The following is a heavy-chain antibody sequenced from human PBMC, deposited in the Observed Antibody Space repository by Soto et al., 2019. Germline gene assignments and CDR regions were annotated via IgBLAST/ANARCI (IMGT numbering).Heavy chain of an antibody. V-gene: IGHV1-18*01. CDR1: GYTFTSYG. J-gene: IGHJ6*02. CDR2: ISAYNGNT. D-gene: IGHD6-19*01. Sequence: ASVKVSCKASGYTFTSYGISWVRQAPGQGLEWMGWISAYNGNTNYAQKLQGRVTMTTDTSTSTAYMELSRLRSDDTAVYYCARDLGSPIAVAGTYYYYGMDVWGQGTTVTAP. CDR3: ARDLGSPIAVAGTYYYYGMDV.